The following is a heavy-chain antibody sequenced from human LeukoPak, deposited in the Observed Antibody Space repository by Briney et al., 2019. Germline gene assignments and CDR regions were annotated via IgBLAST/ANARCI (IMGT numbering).Heavy chain of an antibody. CDR3: ARMVWSSGSYYFDY. J-gene: IGHJ4*02. D-gene: IGHD3-10*01. CDR2: IYSGGST. V-gene: IGHV3-66*01. CDR1: GFTVSSNY. Sequence: GGSLRLSCAASGFTVSSNYMSWVRQAPGKGLGWVSVIYSGGSTYYADPVKGRFTISRDNSKNTLYLQMNSLRAEDTAVYYCARMVWSSGSYYFDYWGQGTLVTVSS.